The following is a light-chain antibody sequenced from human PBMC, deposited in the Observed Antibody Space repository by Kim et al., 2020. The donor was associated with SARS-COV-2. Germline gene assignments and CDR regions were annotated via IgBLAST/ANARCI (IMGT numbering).Light chain of an antibody. CDR2: EVS. Sequence: QSDTISSTGSSGDLGNYNRVSWSQQSPGTAPKFMIYEVSNRPSGVPDRFSGSKSGNTASLTISGLQADDEGDYYCSSYSSSTTHVVFGGGTQLTVL. CDR1: SGDLGNYNR. J-gene: IGLJ2*01. CDR3: SSYSSSTTHVV. V-gene: IGLV2-18*02.